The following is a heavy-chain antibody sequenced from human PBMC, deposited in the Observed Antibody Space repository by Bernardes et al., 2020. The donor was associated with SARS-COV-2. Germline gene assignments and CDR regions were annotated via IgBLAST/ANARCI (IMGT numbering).Heavy chain of an antibody. CDR1: GDSIPSYTYY. D-gene: IGHD6-13*01. CDR3: ARGPRGSSANFDF. V-gene: IGHV4-39*02. Sequence: SETLSLTCTVSGDSIPSYTYYWGWIRQPPGKGLEWIGSMSYSGFTYYNPSLKSRVTMPVDTSNNHFSLRLTSVTAADTAVYYCARGPRGSSANFDFWGQGTLVT. J-gene: IGHJ4*02. CDR2: MSYSGFT.